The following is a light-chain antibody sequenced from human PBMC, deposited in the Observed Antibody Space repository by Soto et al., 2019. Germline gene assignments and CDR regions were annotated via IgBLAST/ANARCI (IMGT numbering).Light chain of an antibody. J-gene: IGLJ2*01. CDR3: NSYTTSSTVI. V-gene: IGLV2-14*01. Sequence: QSALTQPASVSGSPGQSIAISCTGTSSDVGAYNYVSWYQQHPGKAPKLMIYEVNKRPSAVSYRFSGSKSGNTASLTISGLQAEDEADYYCNSYTTSSTVIFGGGTKLTVL. CDR1: SSDVGAYNY. CDR2: EVN.